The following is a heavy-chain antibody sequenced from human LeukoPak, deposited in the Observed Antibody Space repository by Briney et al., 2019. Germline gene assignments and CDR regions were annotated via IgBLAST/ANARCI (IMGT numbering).Heavy chain of an antibody. D-gene: IGHD3-10*02. J-gene: IGHJ6*04. V-gene: IGHV3-30*04. CDR2: ISYDGNNK. CDR1: GFTFSDYA. CDR3: AELGITMIGGV. Sequence: GGSLRLSCAASGFTFSDYAIQWVRQAPGKGLEWVAVISYDGNNKYYADSVRGRFIISRDSPKNTLYLQMNSLRAEDTAVYYCAELGITMIGGVWGKGTTVTISS.